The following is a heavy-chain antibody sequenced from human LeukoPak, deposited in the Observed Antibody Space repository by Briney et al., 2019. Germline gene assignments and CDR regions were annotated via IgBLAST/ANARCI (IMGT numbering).Heavy chain of an antibody. CDR3: ARDLQLWSTADY. Sequence: ASVKVSCKASGYTFTSYGISWVRQAPGQELEWMGWISAYNGNTNYAQKLQGRVTMTTDTSTSTAYMELRSLRSDDTAVYYCARDLQLWSTADYWGQGTLVTVSS. CDR1: GYTFTSYG. CDR2: ISAYNGNT. V-gene: IGHV1-18*01. D-gene: IGHD5-18*01. J-gene: IGHJ4*02.